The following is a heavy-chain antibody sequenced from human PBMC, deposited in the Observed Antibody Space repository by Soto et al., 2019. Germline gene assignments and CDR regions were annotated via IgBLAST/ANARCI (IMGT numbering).Heavy chain of an antibody. CDR2: SNHSGST. CDR1: GGSFSGYY. V-gene: IGHV4-34*01. CDR3: ASGYFDWLFPYYYYGMDV. Sequence: SETLSLTCAVYGGSFSGYYWTWIRQPPGKGLEWIGESNHSGSTNYNPSLKSRVTISVDTSKNQFSLKLSSVTAADTAVYYCASGYFDWLFPYYYYGMDVWGQGTTVT. J-gene: IGHJ6*02. D-gene: IGHD3-9*01.